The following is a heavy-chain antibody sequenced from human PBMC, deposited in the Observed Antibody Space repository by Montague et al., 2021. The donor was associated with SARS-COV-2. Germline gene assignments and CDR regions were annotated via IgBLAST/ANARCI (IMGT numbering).Heavy chain of an antibody. V-gene: IGHV4-39*07. CDR1: GGSISSSSSY. Sequence: SETLSLTCTVSGGSISSSSSYWGWIRQPPGMGLEWIGSIYYSGSTYYNPSLKSRITISVDTSKNQFSLRLTSVTAAGTAVYYCARDIRIPMLIVIQGYGMDVWGQGTTVKVSS. CDR3: ARDIRIPMLIVIQGYGMDV. D-gene: IGHD3-22*01. J-gene: IGHJ6*02. CDR2: IYYSGST.